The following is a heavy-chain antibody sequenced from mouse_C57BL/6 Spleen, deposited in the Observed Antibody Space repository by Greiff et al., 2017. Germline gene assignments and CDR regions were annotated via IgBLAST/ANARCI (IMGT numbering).Heavy chain of an antibody. J-gene: IGHJ2*01. D-gene: IGHD2-3*01. Sequence: QVQLQQPGTELVKPGASVKLSCKASGYTFTSYWMHWVKQRPGQGLEWIGNINPSNGGTNYNEKFKSKATLTVDTSSSTAYMQLSSLTSEDSAVYYCARMEIYDGYFDFDYWGQGTTLTVSS. CDR3: ARMEIYDGYFDFDY. CDR2: INPSNGGT. V-gene: IGHV1-53*01. CDR1: GYTFTSYW.